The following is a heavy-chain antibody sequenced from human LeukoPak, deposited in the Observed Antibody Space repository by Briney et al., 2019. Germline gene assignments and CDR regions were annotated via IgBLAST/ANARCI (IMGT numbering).Heavy chain of an antibody. V-gene: IGHV3-21*01. Sequence: GGSLRLSCAASGFTFTRYSMNWVRQAPGTGLEWVSSISVSSSYIYYADSVKGRFTISRDNAKSTLYLQMNSLRAEDTAVYYCAKDRIRGYSGYDPDYWGQGTLVTVSS. CDR3: AKDRIRGYSGYDPDY. CDR2: ISVSSSYI. D-gene: IGHD5-12*01. J-gene: IGHJ4*02. CDR1: GFTFTRYS.